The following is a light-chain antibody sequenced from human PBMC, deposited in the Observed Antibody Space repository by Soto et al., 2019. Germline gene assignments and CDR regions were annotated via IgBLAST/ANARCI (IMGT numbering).Light chain of an antibody. V-gene: IGLV1-44*01. J-gene: IGLJ3*02. CDR3: ASWDDSLNGWV. CDR2: TNN. CDR1: SSNVGRNA. Sequence: QSVLTQSPSASGTPGQRVTISCSGSSSNVGRNAVQWYQHFPGTAPKRLIHTNNQRPSGVPDRFSGSKSDTSASLAIRGLQSEDEADYYCASWDDSLNGWVFGGGTKLTVL.